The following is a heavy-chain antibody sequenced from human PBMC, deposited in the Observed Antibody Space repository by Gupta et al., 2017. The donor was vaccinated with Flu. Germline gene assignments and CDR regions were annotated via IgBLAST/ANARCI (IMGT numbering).Heavy chain of an antibody. V-gene: IGHV3-33*01. CDR1: GFTFSSFG. J-gene: IGHJ4*02. D-gene: IGHD2-8*01. Sequence: QVQLVESGGGVVQPGRSLRLSCAASGFTFSSFGMHWVRQAPGKGLEWVAVIWSDGSNKGYADSVKGRFTISRDNPKNTLYLQMNSLRAEDTAVYYCGRRLTGTNSVDYWGQGTLVTVSS. CDR2: IWSDGSNK. CDR3: GRRLTGTNSVDY.